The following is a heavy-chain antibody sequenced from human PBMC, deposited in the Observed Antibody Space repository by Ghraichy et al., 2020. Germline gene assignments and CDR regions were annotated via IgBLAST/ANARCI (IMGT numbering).Heavy chain of an antibody. D-gene: IGHD6-13*01. CDR3: ARGVSSSWYLHNDAFDI. Sequence: SQTLSLTCTVSGGSISSYYWSWIRQPPGKGLEWIGYIYYSGSTNYNPSLKSRVTISVDTSKNQFSLKLSSVTAADTAVYYCARGVSSSWYLHNDAFDIWGQGTMVTVSS. J-gene: IGHJ3*02. CDR2: IYYSGST. CDR1: GGSISSYY. V-gene: IGHV4-59*01.